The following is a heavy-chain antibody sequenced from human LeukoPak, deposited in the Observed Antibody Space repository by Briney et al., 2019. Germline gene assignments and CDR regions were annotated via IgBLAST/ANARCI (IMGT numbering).Heavy chain of an antibody. CDR1: GDSISSYY. D-gene: IGHD3-10*01. V-gene: IGHV4-59*01. CDR3: ARGSPNYGSGSYLPY. Sequence: PSETLSLTCNVSGDSISSYYWSWIRQPLGKGLEWIGYIYYSGSTNYNPSLNSRVTISVDTSKNQFSLKLSSVTAADTAVYYCARGSPNYGSGSYLPYWGQGTLVTVSS. CDR2: IYYSGST. J-gene: IGHJ4*02.